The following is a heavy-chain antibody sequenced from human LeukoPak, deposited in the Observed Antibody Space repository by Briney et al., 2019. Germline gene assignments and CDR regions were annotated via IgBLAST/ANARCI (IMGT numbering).Heavy chain of an antibody. D-gene: IGHD5-18*01. J-gene: IGHJ6*02. CDR2: ISYDGSNK. CDR3: AKDLARGYSYGYYYYYGMDV. CDR1: GFTFSSYG. Sequence: GRSLRLPCAASGFTFSSYGMHWVRQTPGKGLEWVAVISYDGSNKYYADSVKGRFTISRDNSKNTLYLQMNSLRAEDTAVYYCAKDLARGYSYGYYYYYGMDVWGQGTTVTVSS. V-gene: IGHV3-30*18.